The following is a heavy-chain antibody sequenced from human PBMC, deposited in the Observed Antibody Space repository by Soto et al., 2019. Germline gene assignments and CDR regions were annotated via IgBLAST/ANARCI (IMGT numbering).Heavy chain of an antibody. V-gene: IGHV4-59*01. D-gene: IGHD1-26*01. CDR2: INTGGRT. Sequence: QVQLQESGPGLVKPSETLSLTCSVSGASITSYFWSWIRQSPGKGLEWMVYINTGGRTNYNPALKSRLTLSAHTSKRQFSLRLNSLTAADTAVYFCARGGGSWFDPWGQGIMVTVSS. CDR1: GASITSYF. CDR3: ARGGGSWFDP. J-gene: IGHJ5*02.